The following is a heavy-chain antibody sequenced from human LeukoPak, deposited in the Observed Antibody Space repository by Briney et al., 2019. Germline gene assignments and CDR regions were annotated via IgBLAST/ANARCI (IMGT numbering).Heavy chain of an antibody. CDR3: AKVWGYGSGSPSPTIDY. D-gene: IGHD3-10*01. CDR2: IKFSGGIT. CDR1: GFNFSSYA. J-gene: IGHJ4*02. Sequence: GGSLRLSCAASGFNFSSYAMTWVRQAPGKGLEWVSAIKFSGGITYYADSVKGRFTISRDNSKNTLYLQMNSLRAEDTAVYYCAKVWGYGSGSPSPTIDYWGQGTLVTVSS. V-gene: IGHV3-23*01.